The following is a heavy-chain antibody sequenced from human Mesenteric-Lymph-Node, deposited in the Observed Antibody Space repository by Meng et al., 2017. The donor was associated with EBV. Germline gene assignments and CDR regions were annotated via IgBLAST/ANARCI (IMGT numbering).Heavy chain of an antibody. CDR3: ARGASFFDY. J-gene: IGHJ4*02. CDR1: GFTFSSYD. CDR2: VRSSNTYI. Sequence: EVQLVDSGGGLVKAGGSVRLPCAASGFTFSSYDMNWPRQAPGKGLEWVSSVRSSNTYIYYADSVKGRFTISRDNAKNSVYLQMNSLRDEDTAVYYCARGASFFDYWGQVTLVTVSS. V-gene: IGHV3-21*01. D-gene: IGHD3-10*01.